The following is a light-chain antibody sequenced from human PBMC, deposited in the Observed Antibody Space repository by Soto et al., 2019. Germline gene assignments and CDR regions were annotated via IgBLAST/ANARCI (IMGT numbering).Light chain of an antibody. CDR2: DAS. V-gene: IGKV3-15*01. CDR3: QQYHNWPIT. Sequence: ILMTQSPATLPVSPGERATLSCGASQSVSRNLDWHQQKPGQAPRILMYDASTRATGIPARFRGSGSGTEFTLTISSLQSEDFEVYYCQQYHNWPITFGQGTRLEIK. J-gene: IGKJ5*01. CDR1: QSVSRN.